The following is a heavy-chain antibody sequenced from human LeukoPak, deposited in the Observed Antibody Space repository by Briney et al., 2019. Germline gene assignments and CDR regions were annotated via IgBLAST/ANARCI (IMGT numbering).Heavy chain of an antibody. D-gene: IGHD5-12*01. CDR1: GFTFSTYA. Sequence: GGSLRLSCAASGFTFSTYAMTWVRQAPGKGLEWVSAVRGSGTDTYYADSVKGRFTISRDNSKNTLYLQMNSLRAEDTAIYYCAKNSRGNSAHDSPFYYWGQGTLVTVSS. J-gene: IGHJ4*02. CDR2: VRGSGTDT. V-gene: IGHV3-23*01. CDR3: AKNSRGNSAHDSPFYY.